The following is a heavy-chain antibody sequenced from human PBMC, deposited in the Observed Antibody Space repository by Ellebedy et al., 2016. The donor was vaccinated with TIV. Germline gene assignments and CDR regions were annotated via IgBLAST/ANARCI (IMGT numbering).Heavy chain of an antibody. Sequence: GGSLRLSXKGFGYSFTSYWIGWVRQMPGKGLEWMGIIYPGDSDTRYSPSFQGQVTISADKSISTAYLQWSSLKASDTAMYYCASHNYYGSGSYYSYGMDVWGQGTTVTVSS. CDR2: IYPGDSDT. J-gene: IGHJ6*02. CDR1: GYSFTSYW. V-gene: IGHV5-51*01. CDR3: ASHNYYGSGSYYSYGMDV. D-gene: IGHD3-10*01.